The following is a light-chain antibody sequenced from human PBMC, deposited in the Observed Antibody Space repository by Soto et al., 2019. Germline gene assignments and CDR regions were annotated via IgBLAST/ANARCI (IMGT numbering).Light chain of an antibody. Sequence: DIQRTQSPSTLSASVGDRVTITCGASQSISSWLAWYQQKPGKAPKLLIYKASSLESGVPSRFSGSGSGTDFTLTISSLQPEDFATYYCQQSYSTSITFGQGTRLEIK. J-gene: IGKJ5*01. V-gene: IGKV1-5*03. CDR3: QQSYSTSIT. CDR2: KAS. CDR1: QSISSW.